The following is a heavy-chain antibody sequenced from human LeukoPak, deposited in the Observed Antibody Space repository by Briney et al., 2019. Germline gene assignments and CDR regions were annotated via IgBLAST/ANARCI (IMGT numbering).Heavy chain of an antibody. CDR3: ARGSIAATYYFDY. CDR2: ISSNGGST. J-gene: IGHJ4*02. Sequence: TGGSLRLSCAASGSTFSSYAMHWVRQAPGKGLEYVLAISSNGGSTYYANSVKGRFTISRDNSKNTLYLQMGSLRAEDMAVYYCARGSIAATYYFDYWGQGTLVTVSS. V-gene: IGHV3-64*01. D-gene: IGHD6-13*01. CDR1: GSTFSSYA.